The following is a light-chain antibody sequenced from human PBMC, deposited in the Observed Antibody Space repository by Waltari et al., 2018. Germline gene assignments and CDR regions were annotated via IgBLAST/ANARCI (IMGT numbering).Light chain of an antibody. CDR3: QQRSTWPILT. CDR1: QIVSSY. J-gene: IGKJ4*01. Sequence: IVFTQSPATMSLSPGESTTLSCRASQIVSSYLGWYQQKPGQAPRLLIYDASTRATGVPGRFSGSGSGTDFTLTISSLEPEDFAIYYCQQRSTWPILTFGGGTKVEIK. V-gene: IGKV3-11*01. CDR2: DAS.